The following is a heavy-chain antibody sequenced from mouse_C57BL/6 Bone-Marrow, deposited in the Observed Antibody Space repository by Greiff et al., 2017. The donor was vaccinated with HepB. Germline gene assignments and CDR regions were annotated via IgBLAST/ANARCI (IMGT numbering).Heavy chain of an antibody. CDR1: GFTFSSYA. D-gene: IGHD3-2*01. V-gene: IGHV5-4*01. CDR2: ISDGGSYT. Sequence: EVQLQESGGGLVKPGGSLKLSCAASGFTFSSYAMSWVRQTPEKRLEWVATISDGGSYTYYPDNVKGRFTISRDNAKNNLYLQMSHLKSEDTAMYYCARDRGRQLLFDYWGQGTLVTVSA. CDR3: ARDRGRQLLFDY. J-gene: IGHJ3*01.